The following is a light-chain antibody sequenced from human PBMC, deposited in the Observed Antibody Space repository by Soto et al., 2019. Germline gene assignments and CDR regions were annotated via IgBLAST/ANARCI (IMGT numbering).Light chain of an antibody. Sequence: QSVLTQPPSVSGAPGQRVTISCTGSSSNIGAAFDVHWYQHLPGTAPKLLIYDNTNRPSGVPDRFSGSKSGTSASLAITGLQAEDEAHYYCQSYDSSLSGWLFGGGTKLTVL. V-gene: IGLV1-40*01. CDR1: SSNIGAAFD. CDR3: QSYDSSLSGWL. CDR2: DNT. J-gene: IGLJ2*01.